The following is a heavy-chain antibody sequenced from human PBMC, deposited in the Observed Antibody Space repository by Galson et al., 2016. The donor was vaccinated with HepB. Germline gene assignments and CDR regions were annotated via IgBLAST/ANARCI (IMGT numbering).Heavy chain of an antibody. CDR3: TREGVGYSGMDV. V-gene: IGHV3-33*01. CDR1: GFTFSSHG. J-gene: IGHJ6*01. D-gene: IGHD2-21*01. CDR2: IWHDGRNR. Sequence: SLRLSCAASGFTFSSHGMHWVRQAPGKGLEWVAVIWHDGRNREYIDSVKGRFTISRDNAKNTLDLQMNSLRRDDTAVYFCTREGVGYSGMDVWGQGTTVIVSS.